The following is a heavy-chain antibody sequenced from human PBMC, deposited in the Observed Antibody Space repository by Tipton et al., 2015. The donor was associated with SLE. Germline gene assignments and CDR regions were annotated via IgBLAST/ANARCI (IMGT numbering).Heavy chain of an antibody. V-gene: IGHV4-4*07. J-gene: IGHJ5*02. CDR1: GGSISSYY. D-gene: IGHD5/OR15-5a*01. CDR2: VYNNGAA. CDR3: ARVREYSVSDSWFDP. Sequence: TLSLTCTISGGSISSYYWSWIRQPAGKGPEWIGRVYNNGAATYNPSLKSRVTLSVDRSTDQFFLNVNSVTDADTAVYYCARVREYSVSDSWFDPWGQGILVTVSS.